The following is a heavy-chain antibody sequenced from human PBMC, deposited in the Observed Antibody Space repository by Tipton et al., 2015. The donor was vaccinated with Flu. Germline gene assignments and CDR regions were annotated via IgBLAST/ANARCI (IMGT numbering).Heavy chain of an antibody. D-gene: IGHD2-2*01. J-gene: IGHJ4*02. Sequence: QLVQSGPEVKKPGASVKVSCKASGYTFNNYAFSWVRQAPGQGLEWMGRISVYSGKADYTQKFQGRVTMTTDTSTSTAYMELSSLTSDDTAVYYCVRDHSSSSGYLDWWGQGTLVIVSS. CDR2: ISVYSGKA. CDR3: VRDHSSSSGYLDW. CDR1: GYTFNNYA. V-gene: IGHV1-18*01.